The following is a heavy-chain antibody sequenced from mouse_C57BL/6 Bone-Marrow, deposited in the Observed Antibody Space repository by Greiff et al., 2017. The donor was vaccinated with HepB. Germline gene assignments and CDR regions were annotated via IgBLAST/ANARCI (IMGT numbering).Heavy chain of an antibody. CDR1: GYTFTSYG. Sequence: QVQLQHSGPELVKPGASVKISCKASGYTFTSYGISWVKQRTGQGLEWIGEIYPRSGNTYYNEKFKGKATLTADKSSSTAYMELRSLTSEDSAVYFCAEGRQLRLDYWGQGTTLTVSS. D-gene: IGHD3-2*02. CDR3: AEGRQLRLDY. J-gene: IGHJ2*01. CDR2: IYPRSGNT. V-gene: IGHV1-81*01.